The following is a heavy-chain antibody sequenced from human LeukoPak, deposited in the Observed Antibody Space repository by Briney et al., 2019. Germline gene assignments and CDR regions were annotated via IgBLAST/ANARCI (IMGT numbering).Heavy chain of an antibody. V-gene: IGHV1-2*02. Sequence: GASVKVSCKASGYTFTGYYMHWVRQAPGQGLEWMGWINPNSGGTNYAQKFQGRVTITRDTSASTAYMELSSLRSEDMAVYYCARADYYDSSGQGDWGQGTLVTVSS. CDR1: GYTFTGYY. CDR2: INPNSGGT. CDR3: ARADYYDSSGQGD. J-gene: IGHJ4*02. D-gene: IGHD3-22*01.